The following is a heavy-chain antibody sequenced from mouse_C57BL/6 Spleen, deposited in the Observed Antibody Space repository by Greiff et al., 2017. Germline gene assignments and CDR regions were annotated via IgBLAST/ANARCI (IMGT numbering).Heavy chain of an antibody. CDR1: GYTFTSYW. D-gene: IGHD2-2*01. CDR2: IDPSDSET. Sequence: VQLQQPGAELVRPGSSVKLSCKASGYTFTSYWMHWVKQRPIQGLEWIGNIDPSDSETHYNQKFKDKATLTVDKSSSTAYMQLSSLTSEDSAVYYCAKDYYGYLYARDYWGQGTSVTVSS. V-gene: IGHV1-52*01. J-gene: IGHJ4*01. CDR3: AKDYYGYLYARDY.